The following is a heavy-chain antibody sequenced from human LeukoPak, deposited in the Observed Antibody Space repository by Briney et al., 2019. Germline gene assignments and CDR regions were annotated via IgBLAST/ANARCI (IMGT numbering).Heavy chain of an antibody. J-gene: IGHJ3*02. CDR2: INPSGGST. D-gene: IGHD6-13*01. CDR3: ARDVGYSRPSYAFDI. CDR1: GYTFTSYY. Sequence: ASVKVSCKASGYTFTSYYMHWVRQAPGQGLEWMGIINPSGGSTSYAQKSQGRVTMTRDTSTSTVYMELSSLRSEDTAVYYCARDVGYSRPSYAFDIWGQGTMVTVSS. V-gene: IGHV1-46*01.